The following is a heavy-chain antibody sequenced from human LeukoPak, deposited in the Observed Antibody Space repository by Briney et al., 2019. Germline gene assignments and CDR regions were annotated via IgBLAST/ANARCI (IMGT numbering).Heavy chain of an antibody. Sequence: GGSLGLSCAVSGITLSNYGMSWVRQAPGKGLEWVAGISDSGGRTNYADSVKGRFTISRDNPKNTPYLQMNSLRAEDTAVYFCAKRGVVIRVILVGFHKEAYYFDSWGQGALVTVSS. J-gene: IGHJ4*02. D-gene: IGHD3-22*01. CDR1: GITLSNYG. CDR3: AKRGVVIRVILVGFHKEAYYFDS. V-gene: IGHV3-23*01. CDR2: ISDSGGRT.